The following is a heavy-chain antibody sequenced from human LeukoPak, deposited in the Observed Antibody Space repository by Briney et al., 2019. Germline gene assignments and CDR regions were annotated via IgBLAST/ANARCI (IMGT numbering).Heavy chain of an antibody. J-gene: IGHJ6*03. D-gene: IGHD6-25*01. Sequence: KSSETLSLTCTVSGGSISSYYWSWIRQPAGKGLEWIGHMYTSGTTNYNPSLKSRVTISVDTSKNLFSLKLSSLSAADTATYYCVRLAALRGFYYYMDVWGKGTAVIVSS. V-gene: IGHV4-4*07. CDR2: MYTSGTT. CDR1: GGSISSYY. CDR3: VRLAALRGFYYYMDV.